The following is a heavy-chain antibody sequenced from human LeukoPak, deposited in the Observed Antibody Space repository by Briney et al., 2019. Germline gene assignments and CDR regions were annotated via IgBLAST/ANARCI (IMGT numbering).Heavy chain of an antibody. V-gene: IGHV5-51*01. CDR1: GSIFTDYW. J-gene: IGHJ4*02. Sequence: GASLQISCQGSGSIFTDYWIGWVRTLRGKGLEWMGVIHPGDSDTKYSPSFEGQVTISADKSSNTAYLQWSSLKASDTAKYFCARQYSGSYYRPYYFDSWGQGTLVTVSS. D-gene: IGHD1-26*01. CDR2: IHPGDSDT. CDR3: ARQYSGSYYRPYYFDS.